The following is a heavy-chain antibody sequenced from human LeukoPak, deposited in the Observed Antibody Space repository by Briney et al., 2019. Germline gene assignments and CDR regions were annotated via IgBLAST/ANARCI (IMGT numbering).Heavy chain of an antibody. J-gene: IGHJ6*03. CDR1: GGTFSSYA. CDR2: IIPIFGTA. V-gene: IGHV1-69*13. Sequence: SVKVSCKASGGTFSSYAISWVRQAPGQGLEWVGGIIPIFGTANYAQKFQGRVTITADESTSTAYMELSSLRSEDTAVYYCARDLKVFIAVAGTKYYYYYMDVWGKGTTVTISS. D-gene: IGHD6-19*01. CDR3: ARDLKVFIAVAGTKYYYYYMDV.